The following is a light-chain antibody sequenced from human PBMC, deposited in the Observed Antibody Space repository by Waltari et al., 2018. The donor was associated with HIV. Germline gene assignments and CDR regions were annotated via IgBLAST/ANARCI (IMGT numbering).Light chain of an antibody. CDR2: DVN. J-gene: IGLJ3*02. V-gene: IGLV2-11*01. CDR1: SSDVGCYNY. CDR3: CSYAGSFWV. Sequence: QSALTQPRSVSGSPGQSVTISCTGASSDVGCYNYVSWYQQHPGKAPKLMIYDVNKRPSGVPDRSSGSKSGNTASLSISGLQAEDEADYYCCSYAGSFWVFGGGTKLTVL.